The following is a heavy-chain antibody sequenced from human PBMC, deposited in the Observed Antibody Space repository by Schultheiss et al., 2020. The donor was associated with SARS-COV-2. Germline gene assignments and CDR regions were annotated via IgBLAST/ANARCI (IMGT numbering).Heavy chain of an antibody. Sequence: SETLSLTCAVYGGSFSGYYWSWIRQPPGKGLEWIGYMYYSGSTNYSPSLKSRVTIAVDTSKNQFSLKLNSVTAADTAVYYCARDRAITMTYFDFWGRGALVTVSS. CDR3: ARDRAITMTYFDF. J-gene: IGHJ4*02. V-gene: IGHV4-59*01. CDR2: MYYSGST. CDR1: GGSFSGYY. D-gene: IGHD3-22*01.